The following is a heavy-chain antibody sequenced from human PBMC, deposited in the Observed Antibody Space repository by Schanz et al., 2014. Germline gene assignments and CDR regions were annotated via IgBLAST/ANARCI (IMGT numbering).Heavy chain of an antibody. J-gene: IGHJ6*02. Sequence: QVQLVESGGDVVQPGRSLRLSCAASGFTFSSYAMHWVRQASGKGLEWVAVISDDGRSKQYADSVKGRFTISRDNSKNTLSLQLNSLRADDTAVYYCAKHLYQYNYYGMDVWGQGTTVTVSS. CDR1: GFTFSSYA. D-gene: IGHD2-2*02. CDR3: AKHLYQYNYYGMDV. CDR2: ISDDGRSK. V-gene: IGHV3-30-3*02.